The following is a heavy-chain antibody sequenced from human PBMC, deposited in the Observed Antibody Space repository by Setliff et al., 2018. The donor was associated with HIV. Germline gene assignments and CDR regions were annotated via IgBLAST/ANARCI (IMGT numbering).Heavy chain of an antibody. D-gene: IGHD3-22*01. CDR2: INPSGGST. CDR1: GYPFTSYY. CDR3: ARARRITMIVDAFDI. Sequence: ASVKVSCKASGYPFTSYYMHRVRQAPGQGLEWMGIINPSGGSTSYAQKFQGRVTMTRDTSTSTVFMELSSLRSEDTAVYYCARARRITMIVDAFDIWGQGTMVTVSS. V-gene: IGHV1-46*01. J-gene: IGHJ3*02.